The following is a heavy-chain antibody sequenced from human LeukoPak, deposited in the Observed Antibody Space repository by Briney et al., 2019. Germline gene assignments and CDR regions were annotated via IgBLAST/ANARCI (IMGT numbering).Heavy chain of an antibody. J-gene: IGHJ4*02. Sequence: PSETLSLTCTVSGGSISSYYWSWIRQPPGKGLEWIGYIYYSGSTNYNPSLKSRVTISVDTSKKQFSLKLSSVTAADTAVYYCVTYYFDSSGPKKNYWGQGTLVTVSS. CDR1: GGSISSYY. D-gene: IGHD3-22*01. CDR2: IYYSGST. CDR3: VTYYFDSSGPKKNY. V-gene: IGHV4-59*12.